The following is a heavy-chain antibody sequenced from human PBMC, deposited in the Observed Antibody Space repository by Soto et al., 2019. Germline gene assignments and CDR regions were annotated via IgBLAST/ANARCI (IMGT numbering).Heavy chain of an antibody. Sequence: EVQLLESGGGLVQPGGSLRLSCAASGFTFSSYAMSWVRQAPGKGLEWVSTISGGGDGAYYADSVKGHFTISRDNSKNTLYLQMNSLRAEDTAIYYRAKKGLGSLKTYCSGSGCHYAFDIWGQGTMVTVSS. J-gene: IGHJ3*02. CDR3: AKKGLGSLKTYCSGSGCHYAFDI. CDR2: ISGGGDGA. D-gene: IGHD2-15*01. CDR1: GFTFSSYA. V-gene: IGHV3-23*01.